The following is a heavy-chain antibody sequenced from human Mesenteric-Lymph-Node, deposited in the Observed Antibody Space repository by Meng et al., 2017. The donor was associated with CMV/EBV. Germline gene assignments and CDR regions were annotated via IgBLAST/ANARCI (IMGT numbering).Heavy chain of an antibody. Sequence: SETLSLTCAVYGGSFNAYYWSWIRQPPGKGLEWIAEINHSGITYYTPSLKSRVTISVDTSKNEFSLKLSSVTVADTAVYYCARGPLGFCADGICPGALRYWGQGTLVTVSS. J-gene: IGHJ4*02. D-gene: IGHD3-3*01. CDR3: ARGPLGFCADGICPGALRY. V-gene: IGHV4-34*01. CDR2: INHSGIT. CDR1: GGSFNAYY.